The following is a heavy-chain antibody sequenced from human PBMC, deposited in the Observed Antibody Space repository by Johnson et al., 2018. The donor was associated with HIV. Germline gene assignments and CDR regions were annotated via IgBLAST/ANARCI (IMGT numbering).Heavy chain of an antibody. CDR1: GFTFSGSA. CDR3: AKVADPYCGGDCYSWLFAFDI. J-gene: IGHJ3*02. V-gene: IGHV3-30*02. CDR2: IRYDRSNK. Sequence: QVQLVESGRGVVQPGRSLRLSCAASGFTFSGSAMHWVRQAPGKGLEWVSFIRYDRSNKYYADSVRGRFTISRDNSKNTLYLQMNSLRAEDTAVYYCAKVADPYCGGDCYSWLFAFDIWGQGTMVTVSS. D-gene: IGHD2-21*02.